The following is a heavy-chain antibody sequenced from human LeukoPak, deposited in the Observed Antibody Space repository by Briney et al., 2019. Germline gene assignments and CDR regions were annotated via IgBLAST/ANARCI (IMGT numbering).Heavy chain of an antibody. D-gene: IGHD5-18*01. V-gene: IGHV4-4*07. CDR3: ARASETAMVTL. Sequence: SETLSLTCSVSGESISSYYWSWIRQSAGKGLEWIGRIYSTGRVNYNPSLKSRVTMLLDTSKNHISLKLTSVTAADTAIYFCARASETAMVTLWGQGTLVTVSS. CDR1: GESISSYY. CDR2: IYSTGRV. J-gene: IGHJ4*02.